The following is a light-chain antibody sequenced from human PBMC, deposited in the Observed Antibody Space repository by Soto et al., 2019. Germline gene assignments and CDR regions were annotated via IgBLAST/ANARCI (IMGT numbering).Light chain of an antibody. CDR3: QQRSNWPPLT. CDR2: DAS. V-gene: IGKV3-11*01. J-gene: IGKJ4*01. CDR1: QSVGSY. Sequence: EIVLTQSPATLSLSPGERATLSCRASQSVGSYLAWYQQKPGQAPRLLIYDASNRATGIAARFSGSGSGTDFTLTISSLEPEDFAVHYCQQRSNWPPLTFGGGTKVEI.